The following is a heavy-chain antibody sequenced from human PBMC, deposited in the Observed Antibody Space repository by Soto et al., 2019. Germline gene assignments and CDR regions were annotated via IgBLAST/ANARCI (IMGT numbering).Heavy chain of an antibody. V-gene: IGHV1-3*04. D-gene: IGHD5-12*01. J-gene: IGHJ3*01. CDR1: GYTFTSYA. CDR2: INTGNGNT. CDR3: PRDRDIEATRDAFDL. Sequence: ASVKVSCKASGYTFTSYAMHWVRQAPGQRLEWMGWINTGNGNTKYSQKFQGRVTITRDTSASTAYMELSSLRSEDTAVYYCPRDRDIEATRDAFDLWGQGTKVTVSS.